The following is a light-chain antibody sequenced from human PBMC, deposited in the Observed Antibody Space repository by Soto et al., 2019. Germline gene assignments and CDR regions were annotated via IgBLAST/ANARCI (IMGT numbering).Light chain of an antibody. CDR2: GAS. CDR1: QSVSSN. V-gene: IGKV3-15*01. J-gene: IGKJ4*01. CDR3: QQYNNWPLT. Sequence: EVVMTQSPATLSLSPRERATLSCRASQSVSSNLAWYQQKPGQAPRLLIYGASTRATVIPARFSGSGSGTEFTLSISSLQSEDFAVYYCQQYNNWPLTFGGGTKVEIK.